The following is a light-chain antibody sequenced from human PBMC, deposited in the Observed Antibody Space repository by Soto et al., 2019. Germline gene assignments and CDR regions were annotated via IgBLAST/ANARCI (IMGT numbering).Light chain of an antibody. CDR3: GSYSHTNNLVV. Sequence: QSALTQPASVSGSPGQSITFSCTGTSSDVGGYNYVSWYQQHPGKAPKLIIYDVTNRPSGVSYRFSGSKSGNTASLTISGLQAEDEADYYCGSYSHTNNLVVFGGGTQLTVL. CDR2: DVT. CDR1: SSDVGGYNY. V-gene: IGLV2-14*01. J-gene: IGLJ2*01.